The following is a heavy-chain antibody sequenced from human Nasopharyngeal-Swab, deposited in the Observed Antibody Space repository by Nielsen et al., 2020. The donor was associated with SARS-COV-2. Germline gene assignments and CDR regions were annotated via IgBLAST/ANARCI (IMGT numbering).Heavy chain of an antibody. CDR1: GFTFSSYA. CDR2: ISSNGGST. CDR3: ARTRRATVTTGAFDI. J-gene: IGHJ3*02. V-gene: IGHV3-64*01. D-gene: IGHD4-11*01. Sequence: ESLKIPCAASGFTFSSYAMHWVRQAPGKGLEYVSAISSNGGSTYYANSVKGRFTISRDNSKNTLYLQMGSLRAEDMAVYYCARTRRATVTTGAFDIWGQGTMVTVSS.